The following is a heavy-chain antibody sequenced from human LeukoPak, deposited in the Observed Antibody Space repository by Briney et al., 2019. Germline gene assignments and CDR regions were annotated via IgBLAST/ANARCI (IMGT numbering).Heavy chain of an antibody. CDR3: AKDVVRGVIWYFDY. D-gene: IGHD3-10*01. J-gene: IGHJ4*02. V-gene: IGHV3-23*01. CDR1: GFTFSSYA. Sequence: PGGSLRLSCAASGFTFSSYAMSWVRQAPGEGLEWVSAISGSGGSTYCADSVKGRFTISRDNSKNTLYLQMNSLRAEDTAVYYCAKDVVRGVIWYFDYWGQGTLVTVSS. CDR2: ISGSGGST.